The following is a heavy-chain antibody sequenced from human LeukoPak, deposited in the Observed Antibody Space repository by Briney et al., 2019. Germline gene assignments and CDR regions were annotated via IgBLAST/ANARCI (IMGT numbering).Heavy chain of an antibody. V-gene: IGHV4-61*01. CDR2: IYYSGST. Sequence: SETLSLTCTVSGYSISSGYYWGWIRQPPGKGLEWIAYIYYSGSTNYNPSLKSRVTISVDTSKNQFSLKLRSVTAADTAVYYCARTTEGGYTYGYFYYYYMDVWGKGTTVTISS. CDR1: GYSISSGYY. J-gene: IGHJ6*03. D-gene: IGHD5-18*01. CDR3: ARTTEGGYTYGYFYYYYMDV.